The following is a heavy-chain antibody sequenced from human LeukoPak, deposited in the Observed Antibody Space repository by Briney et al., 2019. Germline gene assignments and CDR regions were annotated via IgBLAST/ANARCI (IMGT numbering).Heavy chain of an antibody. CDR3: AKDRSGGVNHYFDS. CDR1: GFTFSSYG. CDR2: ISYDGSNK. V-gene: IGHV3-30*18. J-gene: IGHJ4*02. D-gene: IGHD6-25*01. Sequence: GGSLRLSCAASGFTFSSYGMRWVRQAPGKGLEWVAVISYDGSNKYYAASVKGRFTISRDTSKHPLCLQMTSLRAEDTAAYYCAKDRSGGVNHYFDSWGQGTLVTVSS.